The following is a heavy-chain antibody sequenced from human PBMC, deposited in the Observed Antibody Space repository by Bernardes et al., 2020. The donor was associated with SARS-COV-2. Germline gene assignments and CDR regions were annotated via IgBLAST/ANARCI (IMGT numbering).Heavy chain of an antibody. J-gene: IGHJ4*02. Sequence: GSLRLSCAASGFTFSNYWMHWIRQAPGEGPVWVSRINPDGRTTNYADSVKGRFTISRDNAKNTLYLQMNSLSVEDTAVYYCVKGGYDYGDWDYWGQGTLVTVSS. D-gene: IGHD4-17*01. CDR1: GFTFSNYW. CDR3: VKGGYDYGDWDY. CDR2: INPDGRTT. V-gene: IGHV3-74*01.